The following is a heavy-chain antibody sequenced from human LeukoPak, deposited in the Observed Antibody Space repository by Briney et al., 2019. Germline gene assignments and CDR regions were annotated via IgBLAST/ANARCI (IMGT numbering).Heavy chain of an antibody. D-gene: IGHD2-2*01. CDR1: GFTFSSYW. J-gene: IGHJ4*02. CDR2: IKQDGSEK. CDR3: ARDQRYCSSSSCPWEPFDY. V-gene: IGHV3-7*05. Sequence: GGSLRLSCAASGFTFSSYWMSWVRQAPGKGLEWVANIKQDGSEKYYVVSVKGRFTISRDNAKNSLYLQMNSLRAEDTAVYYCARDQRYCSSSSCPWEPFDYWGQRTLVTVSS.